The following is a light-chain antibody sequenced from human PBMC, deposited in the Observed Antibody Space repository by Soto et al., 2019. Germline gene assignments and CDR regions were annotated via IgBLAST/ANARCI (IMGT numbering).Light chain of an antibody. J-gene: IGKJ1*01. V-gene: IGKV3-15*01. Sequence: EIVMTNSQVNLSFSPGVRATLSCLASQSVSSNLARIQEKPCQDPRLLIYGASTRATGIPARFSGSGSGTEFTLTISSLQSEDFAVYYCQQYNNWPQTFGQRTKV. CDR1: QSVSSN. CDR2: GAS. CDR3: QQYNNWPQT.